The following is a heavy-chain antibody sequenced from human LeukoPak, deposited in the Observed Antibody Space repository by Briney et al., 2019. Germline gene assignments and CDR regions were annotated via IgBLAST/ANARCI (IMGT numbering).Heavy chain of an antibody. CDR3: ARRGGSGEDNWFDP. CDR1: GGSISSSSYY. J-gene: IGHJ5*02. CDR2: IYYSGST. V-gene: IGHV4-39*07. Sequence: PSETLSLTCTVSGGSISSSSYYWGWIRQPPGKGLEWIGSIYYSGSTYYNPSLKSRVTISVDTSKNQFSLKLSSVTAADTAVYYCARRGGSGEDNWFDPWGQGTLVTVSS. D-gene: IGHD3-10*01.